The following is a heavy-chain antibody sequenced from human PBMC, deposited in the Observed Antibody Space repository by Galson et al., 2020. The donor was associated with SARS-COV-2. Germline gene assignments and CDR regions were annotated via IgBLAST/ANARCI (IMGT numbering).Heavy chain of an antibody. V-gene: IGHV1-8*01. J-gene: IGHJ3*02. CDR2: MNPNSGNT. CDR3: ARDAYCGGDCYFTLDI. CDR1: GYTFTSYD. D-gene: IGHD2-21*02. Sequence: ASVKVSCKASGYTFTSYDINWVRQATGQGLEWMGWMNPNSGNTGYAQKFQGRVTMTRNTSLSTAYMELSSLRSEDTAVYYCARDAYCGGDCYFTLDIWGQGTMVTVSS.